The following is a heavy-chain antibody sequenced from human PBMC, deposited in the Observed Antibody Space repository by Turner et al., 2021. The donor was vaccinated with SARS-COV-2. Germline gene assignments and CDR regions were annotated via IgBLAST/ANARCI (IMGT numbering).Heavy chain of an antibody. Sequence: EVQLVESGGGLVQAGRSMGLPCAASGFTFDDYAMHLVRQAPGKGLEWVSGISWNSGSIGYADSVKGRFTISRDNAKNSLYLQMNSLRPEDTALYYCGKSALGYSFGITDYWGQGTLVTVSS. D-gene: IGHD5-18*01. CDR1: GFTFDDYA. CDR3: GKSALGYSFGITDY. J-gene: IGHJ4*02. V-gene: IGHV3-9*01. CDR2: ISWNSGSI.